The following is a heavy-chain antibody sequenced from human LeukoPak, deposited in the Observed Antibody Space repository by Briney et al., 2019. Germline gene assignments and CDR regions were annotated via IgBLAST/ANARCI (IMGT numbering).Heavy chain of an antibody. CDR2: IYTSGST. CDR3: ARLYSGSYSSYYYYYYMDV. D-gene: IGHD1-26*01. J-gene: IGHJ6*03. V-gene: IGHV4-4*07. CDR1: GGSISSYY. Sequence: PSETLSLTCTVSGGSISSYYWSWIRQPAGKGLEWIGRIYTSGSTNYNPSLKSRVTMSVDTSKNHFSLKLSSVTAADTAVYYCARLYSGSYSSYYYYYYMDVWGKGTTVTISS.